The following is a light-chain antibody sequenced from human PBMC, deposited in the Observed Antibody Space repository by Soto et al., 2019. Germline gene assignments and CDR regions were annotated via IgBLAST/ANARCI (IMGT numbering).Light chain of an antibody. V-gene: IGKV1-5*03. CDR3: QQYKSYPYT. J-gene: IGKJ2*01. CDR2: KAS. CDR1: QSISSW. Sequence: DIQMTQSTSTLSGSVGDRVAITCRASQSISSWLAWYQQKPGKAPNLLIYKASNLQSGVPSRFSGSGSGTEFTLTISSLQPDDLATYYCQQYKSYPYTFGQGTKVDIK.